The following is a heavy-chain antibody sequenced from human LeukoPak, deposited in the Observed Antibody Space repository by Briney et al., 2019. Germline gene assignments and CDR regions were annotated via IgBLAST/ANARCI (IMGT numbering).Heavy chain of an antibody. V-gene: IGHV4-30-4*08. CDR1: GGSISSGDYY. CDR3: ASGYSYLGY. Sequence: TRSLTCTVSGGSISSGDYYWSWIRQPPGKGLEWIGYIYYSGSTYYNPSLKSRITISVDTSRNQFSLRLSSVTAADTAVYYCASGYSYLGYWGQGTLVTVSS. CDR2: IYYSGST. D-gene: IGHD5-18*01. J-gene: IGHJ4*02.